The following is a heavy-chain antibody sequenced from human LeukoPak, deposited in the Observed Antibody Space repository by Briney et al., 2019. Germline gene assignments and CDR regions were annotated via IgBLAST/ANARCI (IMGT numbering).Heavy chain of an antibody. CDR1: GGTFSSYA. CDR2: IIPIFGTA. D-gene: IGHD2-15*01. J-gene: IGHJ4*02. V-gene: IGHV1-69*05. CDR3: ARDSCSGGSCYWVHFDY. Sequence: GSSVKVSCKGSGGTFSSYAISWVRQAPGQGLEWMGRIIPIFGTANYAQKFQGRVTITTDESTSTAYMELSSLRSEDTAVYYCARDSCSGGSCYWVHFDYWGQGTLVTVSS.